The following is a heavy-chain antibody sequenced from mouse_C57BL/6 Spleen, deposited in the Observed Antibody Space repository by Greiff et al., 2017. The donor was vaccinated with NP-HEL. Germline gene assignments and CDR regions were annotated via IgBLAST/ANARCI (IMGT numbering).Heavy chain of an antibody. D-gene: IGHD2-2*01. CDR3: ARGGYDGIYAMDY. Sequence: QVQLQQPGAELVKPGASVKMSCKASGYTFTSYWITWVKQRPGQGLEWIGDIYPGSGSTNYNEKFKSKATLTVDTSSSTAYMQLSRLTSEDSAVYYCARGGYDGIYAMDYWGQGTSVTVSS. V-gene: IGHV1-55*01. J-gene: IGHJ4*01. CDR1: GYTFTSYW. CDR2: IYPGSGST.